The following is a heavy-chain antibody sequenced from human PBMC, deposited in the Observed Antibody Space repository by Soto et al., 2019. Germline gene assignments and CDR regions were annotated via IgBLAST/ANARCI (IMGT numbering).Heavy chain of an antibody. D-gene: IGHD6-19*01. CDR2: VTASGGST. V-gene: IGHV3-23*01. CDR3: AKARFRDSSMFLLDY. Sequence: PGGSLRLSCAASGFTFSTYAMAWVRQAPGKGLEWVSGVTASGGSTYYADSVKGRFTISRDNSKNTLYLQMNSLRAEDTAVYYCAKARFRDSSMFLLDYWGQGTLVTVSS. J-gene: IGHJ4*02. CDR1: GFTFSTYA.